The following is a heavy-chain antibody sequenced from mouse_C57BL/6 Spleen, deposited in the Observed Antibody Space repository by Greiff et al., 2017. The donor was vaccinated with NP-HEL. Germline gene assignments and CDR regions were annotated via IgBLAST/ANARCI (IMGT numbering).Heavy chain of an antibody. CDR3: ARSKTARDYFDY. D-gene: IGHD3-2*01. CDR1: GFNIKDYY. Sequence: EVKLMESGAELVKPGASVKLSCTASGFNIKDYYMHWVKQRTEQGLEWIGRIDPEDGETKYAPKFQGKATITADTSSNTAYLQLSSLTSEDTAVYYCARSKTARDYFDYWGQGTTLTVSS. V-gene: IGHV14-2*01. CDR2: IDPEDGET. J-gene: IGHJ2*01.